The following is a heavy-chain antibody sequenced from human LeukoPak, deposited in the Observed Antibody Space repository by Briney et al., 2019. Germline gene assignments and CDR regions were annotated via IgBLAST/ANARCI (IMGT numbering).Heavy chain of an antibody. CDR1: GFTFSSYG. Sequence: PGRSLRLSCAASGFTFSSYGMHWVRPAPGKGLEWVAVISYDGSNKYYADSVKGRFTISRDNSKNTLYLQMNSLRAEDTAVYYCAKGGLYNWNDGDAFDIWGQGTMVTVSS. D-gene: IGHD1-20*01. V-gene: IGHV3-30*18. J-gene: IGHJ3*02. CDR3: AKGGLYNWNDGDAFDI. CDR2: ISYDGSNK.